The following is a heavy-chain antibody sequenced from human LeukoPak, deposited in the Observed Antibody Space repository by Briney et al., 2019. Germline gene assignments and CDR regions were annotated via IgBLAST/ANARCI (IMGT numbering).Heavy chain of an antibody. D-gene: IGHD3-16*01. J-gene: IGHJ6*02. V-gene: IGHV1-69*04. CDR3: ARETPWAYYGMDV. CDR2: IIPILGIA. CDR1: GGTFSSYA. Sequence: SVKVSCKASGGTFSSYAISWVRQAPGQGLEWMGRIIPILGIANYAQKFQGRVTITADKSTSTAYMELSSLRSEDTAVYYCARETPWAYYGMDVWGQGTTVTVSS.